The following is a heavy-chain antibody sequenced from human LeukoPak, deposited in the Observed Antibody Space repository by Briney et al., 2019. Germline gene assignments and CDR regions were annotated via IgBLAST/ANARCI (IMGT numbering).Heavy chain of an antibody. CDR1: GFTFSSYS. Sequence: GGSLRLSCAASGFTFSSYSMNWVRQAPGKGLEWVSYISSSSSTIYYADSVKGRFTISRDNAKNSLYLQMNSLRAEDTAVYYCARDGLPSGYYSTFDYWGQGTLVTVSS. CDR3: ARDGLPSGYYSTFDY. CDR2: ISSSSSTI. J-gene: IGHJ4*02. D-gene: IGHD3-3*01. V-gene: IGHV3-48*01.